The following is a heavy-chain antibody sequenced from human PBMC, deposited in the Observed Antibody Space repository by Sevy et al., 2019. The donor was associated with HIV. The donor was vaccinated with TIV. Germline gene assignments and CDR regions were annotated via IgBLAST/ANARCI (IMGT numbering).Heavy chain of an antibody. Sequence: GGSLRLSCAASGFTFSKYWMDWVRQAPGKGLEWVANIKQDAGQKYYVDSWKGRFTISRDNAKNALYLQMNSLRAEDTAVYFCARDDGNYYFHYWGQGTLVTVSS. J-gene: IGHJ4*02. CDR3: ARDDGNYYFHY. D-gene: IGHD1-7*01. V-gene: IGHV3-7*01. CDR2: IKQDAGQK. CDR1: GFTFSKYW.